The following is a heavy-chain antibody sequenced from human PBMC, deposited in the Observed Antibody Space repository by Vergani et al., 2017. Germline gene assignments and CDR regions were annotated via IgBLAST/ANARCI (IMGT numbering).Heavy chain of an antibody. D-gene: IGHD4-23*01. CDR2: INHRGDT. V-gene: IGHV4-34*01. CDR1: GGSLSGYF. J-gene: IGHJ3*01. CDR3: ARDNKQLRPRAFDL. Sequence: QAQLQQWGAGLLKPSETLSLTCAVSGGSLSGYFWSWIRQSPGKGLEWIGDINHRGDTKYNPSLKSRVSMSVDTSKNQFSLTLTSVTAADTAVYYCARDNKQLRPRAFDLWGQGTMVTVSS.